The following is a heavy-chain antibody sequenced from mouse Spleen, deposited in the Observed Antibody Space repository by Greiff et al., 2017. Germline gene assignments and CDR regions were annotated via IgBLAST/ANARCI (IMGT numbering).Heavy chain of an antibody. Sequence: QVQLQQSGAELVRPGASVKLSCKASGYTFTSYGISWVKQRTGQGLEWIGEIYPRSGNTYYNEKFKGKATLTADKSSSTAYMELRSLTSEDSAVYFCARDPYGSSYGWYFDVWGAGTTVTVSS. CDR1: GYTFTSYG. CDR2: IYPRSGNT. CDR3: ARDPYGSSYGWYFDV. J-gene: IGHJ1*01. D-gene: IGHD1-1*01. V-gene: IGHV1-81*01.